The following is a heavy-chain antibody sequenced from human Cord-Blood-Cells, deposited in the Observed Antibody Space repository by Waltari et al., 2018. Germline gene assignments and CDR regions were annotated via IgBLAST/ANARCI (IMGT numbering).Heavy chain of an antibody. J-gene: IGHJ3*02. CDR3: ARDTGYCSSTRCPYSPDAFDI. D-gene: IGHD2-2*01. CDR1: GGSISSYY. CDR2: IYYSGST. Sequence: QVQLQESGPGLVKPSETLSLTCTVSGGSISSYYWSWIRQPPGQGLEWIGYIYYSGSTNYNPSLKSRVTISVDTSKNQFSLKLSSVTAADTAVYYCARDTGYCSSTRCPYSPDAFDIWGQGTMVTVSS. V-gene: IGHV4-59*01.